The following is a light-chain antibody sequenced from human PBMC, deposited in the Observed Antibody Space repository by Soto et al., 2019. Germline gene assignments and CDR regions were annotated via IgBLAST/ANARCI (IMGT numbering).Light chain of an antibody. V-gene: IGKV3-15*01. CDR1: QGIGIT. CDR3: QRYNDWPFT. CDR2: GAS. Sequence: IVMTQSPATLSVSPGERVTLSCRASQGIGITLAWYQQKPGQTPRLLIYGASTRATGIPARFSGSGSGTEFTLTINSLQSEDSAVYYCQRYNDWPFTFGGGTKVEIK. J-gene: IGKJ4*01.